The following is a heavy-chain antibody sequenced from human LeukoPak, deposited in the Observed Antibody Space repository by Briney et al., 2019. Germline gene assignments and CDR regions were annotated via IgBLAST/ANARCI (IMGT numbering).Heavy chain of an antibody. D-gene: IGHD2-15*01. J-gene: IGHJ4*02. CDR1: GFTFSGYG. V-gene: IGHV3-30*02. CDR2: IRYDGSNK. Sequence: GGSLRLSCAASGFTFSGYGMHWVRQAPGKGLEWVAFIRYDGSNKYYADSVKGRFTISRDNSKNTLYLQMNSLRAEDTAVYYCAKDFCSGSCFDYWGQGTLVTVSS. CDR3: AKDFCSGSCFDY.